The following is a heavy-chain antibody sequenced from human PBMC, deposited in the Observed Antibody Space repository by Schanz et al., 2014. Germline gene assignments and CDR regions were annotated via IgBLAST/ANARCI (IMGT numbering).Heavy chain of an antibody. CDR3: AKGRFGELSAFDI. CDR2: ISGSGGST. CDR1: GFIFGSSV. V-gene: IGHV3-23*01. D-gene: IGHD3-10*01. Sequence: EVQLLESGGGLAQPGGSLRLSCAASGFIFGSSVMAWVRQAPGKGLEWVSGISGSGGSTYYADSVKGRFTISRDNSKNTLYLQMNSLRAEDTAVYYCAKGRFGELSAFDIWGQGTMVTVSS. J-gene: IGHJ3*02.